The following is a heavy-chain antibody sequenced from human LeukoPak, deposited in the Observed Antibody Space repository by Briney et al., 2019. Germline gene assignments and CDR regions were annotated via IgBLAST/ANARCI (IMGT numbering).Heavy chain of an antibody. J-gene: IGHJ4*02. D-gene: IGHD6-6*01. CDR2: INHSGST. CDR3: ARHSAQVLEYFALDY. CDR1: GGSFSGYY. Sequence: SETLSLTCAVYGGSFSGYYWSWIRQPPGKGLEWIGEINHSGSTNYNPSLKSRVTISVDTSKNQFSLKLSSVTAADTAVYYCARHSAQVLEYFALDYWGQGTLVTVSS. V-gene: IGHV4-34*01.